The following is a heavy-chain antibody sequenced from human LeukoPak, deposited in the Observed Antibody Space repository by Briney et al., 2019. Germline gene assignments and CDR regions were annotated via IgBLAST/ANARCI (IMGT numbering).Heavy chain of an antibody. V-gene: IGHV3-23*01. CDR2: MSGSVDST. Sequence: GGSLRLSCAASGFTFSNYAMSWVRQAPRKGLEWVSGMSGSVDSTHYADSVKGRFSISRDNARNTLYLQMSNLRPEDTAVYYCAQVPVTTVSGWGQGTMVTVSS. CDR3: AQVPVTTVSG. CDR1: GFTFSNYA. J-gene: IGHJ3*01. D-gene: IGHD4-17*01.